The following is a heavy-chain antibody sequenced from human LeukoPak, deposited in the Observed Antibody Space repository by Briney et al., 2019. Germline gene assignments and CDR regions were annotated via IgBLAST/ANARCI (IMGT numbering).Heavy chain of an antibody. CDR1: GGSINNYY. CDR3: ARQVQKAYYYGSGASGMNFDY. V-gene: IGHV4-59*08. J-gene: IGHJ4*02. Sequence: PSETLSLTCTISGGSINNYYWSWIRQPPGKGLEWIGFIYYTGSTNYNPSLKSRVTISVDTSKNQFSLKLSSVTAADTAVYYCARQVQKAYYYGSGASGMNFDYWGQGTLDTVSS. D-gene: IGHD3-10*01. CDR2: IYYTGST.